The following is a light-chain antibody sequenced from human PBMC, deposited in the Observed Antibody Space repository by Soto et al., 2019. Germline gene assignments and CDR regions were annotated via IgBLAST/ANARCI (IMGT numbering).Light chain of an antibody. CDR1: PGISSW. V-gene: IGKV1-12*01. CDR3: QQANSFPLT. Sequence: TISFRASPGISSWLAWYQQKPGKAPNLLIDAESSLPSGVPSIFSGSGSWTDFTLTISILQPEDFATYYCQQANSFPLTFGRGSKLDI. CDR2: AES. J-gene: IGKJ4*01.